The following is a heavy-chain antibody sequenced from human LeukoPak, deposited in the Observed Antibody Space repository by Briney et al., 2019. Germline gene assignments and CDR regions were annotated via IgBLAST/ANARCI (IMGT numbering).Heavy chain of an antibody. CDR2: ISSSGSNI. CDR3: ARGWISDSFDY. V-gene: IGHV3-48*03. J-gene: IGHJ4*02. Sequence: PGRSLRLSCAASGFAFSSYEMNWVRQAPGKGLEWVSYISSSGSNIYYADSVKGRFTISRDNAKNSLYLQMNSLRAEDTAVYYCARGWISDSFDYWGQGTLVTVPP. CDR1: GFAFSSYE. D-gene: IGHD5-12*01.